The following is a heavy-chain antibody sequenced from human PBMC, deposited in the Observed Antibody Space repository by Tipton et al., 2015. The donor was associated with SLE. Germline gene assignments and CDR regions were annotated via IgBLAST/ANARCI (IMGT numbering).Heavy chain of an antibody. CDR3: ARSVVTYYYPGMEV. CDR2: IYYTGAT. CDR1: GDSISNHY. J-gene: IGHJ6*02. D-gene: IGHD4-23*01. V-gene: IGHV4-59*11. Sequence: TLSLTCTVSGDSISNHYWSWIRQPPGKGLEWIGYIYYTGATNYNPSLRSRVTISLDRSKNQFSLKLDSVTADDTAVYYCARSVVTYYYPGMEVWGQGTMVTVS.